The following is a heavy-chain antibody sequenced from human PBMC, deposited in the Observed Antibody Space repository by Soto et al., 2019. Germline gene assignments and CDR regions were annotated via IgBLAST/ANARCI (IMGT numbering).Heavy chain of an antibody. CDR1: GFTCTNYW. V-gene: IGHV3-7*05. J-gene: IGHJ5*02. CDR2: IDQGGGEK. Sequence: EVQLVESGGARVQPGGSLRLSCAASGFTCTNYWMAWVRQSPGKGLEWVAHIDQGGGEKYYVDYVKGRFTISRDNAKNSLYLQMNSLRAEDTALYYCARGGNWFDPWGQGTLVTVSS. CDR3: ARGGNWFDP.